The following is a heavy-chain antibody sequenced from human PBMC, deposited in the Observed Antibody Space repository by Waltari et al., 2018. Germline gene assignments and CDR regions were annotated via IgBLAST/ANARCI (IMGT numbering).Heavy chain of an antibody. CDR1: GYTFTGYY. V-gene: IGHV1-2*02. J-gene: IGHJ6*02. CDR2: INPNSGGT. CDR3: ARAHAHFSDHYYYGMDV. D-gene: IGHD3-3*02. Sequence: QVQLVQSGAEVKKPGASVKVSCKASGYTFTGYYMHWVRQAPGQGLEWMGWINPNSGGTNYAQKFQGRVTRTRDTSISTAYMELSRLRSDDTAVYYCARAHAHFSDHYYYGMDVWGQGTTVTVSS.